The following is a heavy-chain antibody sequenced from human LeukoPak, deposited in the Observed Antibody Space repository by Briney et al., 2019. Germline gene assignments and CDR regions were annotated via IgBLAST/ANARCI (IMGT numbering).Heavy chain of an antibody. Sequence: PSETLSLTCTVSGGSISSSSYYWGWIRQPPGKGLEWIGEINHSGSTNYNPSLKSRVTISVDTSKNRFSLKLSSVTAADTAVYYCARGLSGPHITILAYYFDYWGQGTLVTVSS. CDR1: GGSISSSSYY. D-gene: IGHD3-9*01. V-gene: IGHV4-39*07. CDR2: INHSGST. CDR3: ARGLSGPHITILAYYFDY. J-gene: IGHJ4*02.